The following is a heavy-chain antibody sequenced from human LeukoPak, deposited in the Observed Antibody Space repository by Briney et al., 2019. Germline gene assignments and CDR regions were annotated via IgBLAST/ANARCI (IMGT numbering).Heavy chain of an antibody. CDR1: GGSISSSSYY. J-gene: IGHJ4*02. CDR2: IYYSGST. CDR3: ASNARRSGGSLRRYYFDY. D-gene: IGHD2-15*01. V-gene: IGHV4-39*01. Sequence: KPSETLSLTCTVSGGSISSSSYYWGWIRQPPGKGLEWIGSIYYSGSTYYNPSLKSRVTISVDTSKNQFSLKLSSVTAADTAVYYCASNARRSGGSLRRYYFDYWGQGTLVTVSS.